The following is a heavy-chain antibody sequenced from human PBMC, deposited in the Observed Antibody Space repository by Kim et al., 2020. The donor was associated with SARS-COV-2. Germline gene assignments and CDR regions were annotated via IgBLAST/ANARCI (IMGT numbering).Heavy chain of an antibody. D-gene: IGHD3-10*01. J-gene: IGHJ4*02. CDR3: AKDRGITMVRGVVSYYFDY. Sequence: GRFTISRDNSKYTLYLQMNSLRAEDTAVYYCAKDRGITMVRGVVSYYFDYWGQGTLVTVSS. V-gene: IGHV3-23*01.